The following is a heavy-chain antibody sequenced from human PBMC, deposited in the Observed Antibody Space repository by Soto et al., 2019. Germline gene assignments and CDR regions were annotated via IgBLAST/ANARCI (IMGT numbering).Heavy chain of an antibody. CDR1: GFTFSSYS. V-gene: IGHV3-48*01. J-gene: IGHJ5*02. Sequence: EVQLVESGGGLVQPGGSLRLSCAASGFTFSSYSMNWVRQAPGKGLEWVSYISSSSSTIYYADSVKGRFTISRDNAKNSLYLQMNSLRAEDTAVYYCARDHTVTTFNWFDPWGQGTLVTVSS. CDR2: ISSSSSTI. CDR3: ARDHTVTTFNWFDP. D-gene: IGHD4-17*01.